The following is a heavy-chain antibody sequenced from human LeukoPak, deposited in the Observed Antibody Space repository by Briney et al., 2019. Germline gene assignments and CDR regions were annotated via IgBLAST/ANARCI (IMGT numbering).Heavy chain of an antibody. CDR2: ISSSGSTI. CDR1: GFTFSDYY. Sequence: GGSLRLSCAASGFTFSDYYMSWIRQAPGKGLEWVSYISSSGSTIYYADSVKGRFTISRDNAKNSLYLQMNSLRAEDTAVYYCARDPHPLYCSGGSCYYYYGMDVWGQGTTVTVSS. V-gene: IGHV3-11*01. D-gene: IGHD2-15*01. CDR3: ARDPHPLYCSGGSCYYYYGMDV. J-gene: IGHJ6*02.